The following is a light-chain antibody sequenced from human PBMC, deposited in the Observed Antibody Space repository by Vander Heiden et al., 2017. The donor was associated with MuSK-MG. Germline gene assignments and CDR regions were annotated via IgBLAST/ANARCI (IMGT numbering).Light chain of an antibody. CDR1: QSVSTN. J-gene: IGKJ5*01. CDR2: GAF. CDR3: QQYHKWPIT. V-gene: IGKV3-15*01. Sequence: EIVLTQSPATLSVSPGERVTLSCRASQSVSTNLAWYQQKPGQAPRLLIHGAFTRATSFPARFSRSGSGTEFTLTISSLQSEDFTLYYSQQYHKWPITFGRGTRLEIK.